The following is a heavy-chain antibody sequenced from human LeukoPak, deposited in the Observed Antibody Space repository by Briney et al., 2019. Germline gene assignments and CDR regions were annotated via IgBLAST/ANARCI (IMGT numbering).Heavy chain of an antibody. J-gene: IGHJ4*02. CDR2: IYYSGST. CDR3: ARLLLDYFDY. CDR1: GGSISSYY. Sequence: SETLSLTCTVSGGSISSYYWSWIRQPPGKGLEWIGYIYYSGSTNYNPSLKSRVTISVDTSKNQFSLKLSSVTAADTAVYYCARLLLDYFDYWGQGTLVTVPS. V-gene: IGHV4-59*01.